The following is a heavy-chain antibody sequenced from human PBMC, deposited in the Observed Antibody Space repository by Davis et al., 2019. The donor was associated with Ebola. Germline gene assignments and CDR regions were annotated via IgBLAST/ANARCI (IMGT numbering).Heavy chain of an antibody. CDR1: GDSIISSKW. V-gene: IGHV4-4*02. J-gene: IGHJ4*02. Sequence: MPSETLSLTCAVSGDSIISSKWWSWLRQSPGKGLEWIGEIYHTGPTNYNPSLKSRVTISVDKSKNQFSLKLSSVTAADTAVYYCVRHHMWLGAIQDWGQGTLVTVSS. CDR2: IYHTGPT. CDR3: VRHHMWLGAIQD. D-gene: IGHD3-10*01.